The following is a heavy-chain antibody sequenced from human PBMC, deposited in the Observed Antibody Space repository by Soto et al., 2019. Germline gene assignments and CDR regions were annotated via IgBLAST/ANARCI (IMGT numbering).Heavy chain of an antibody. CDR3: SRTPKTQSGDYFDY. CDR2: ISYDGSNK. J-gene: IGHJ4*02. CDR1: GFTFSSYA. Sequence: GGSLRLSCAASGFTFSSYAMHWVRQAPGKGLEWGAVISYDGSNKYYADSVKGRFTIYRDNSKNTLYLQMNSLRAEDTAVYYCSRTPKTQSGDYFDYGGQGTLVTVPS. V-gene: IGHV3-30*04.